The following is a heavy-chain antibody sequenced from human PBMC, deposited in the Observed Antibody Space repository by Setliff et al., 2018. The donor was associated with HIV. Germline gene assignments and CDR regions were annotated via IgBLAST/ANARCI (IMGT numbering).Heavy chain of an antibody. Sequence: PGGSLRLSCVASGFIFSDYWMSWVRQAPGKGLEWVANIKQDGSEKYYVESVKGRFSLSRDNTRRSLYLQMNGLRAADTAVYYCASRGPDSAWSFDKWGPGILVTVSS. CDR1: GFIFSDYW. J-gene: IGHJ4*02. CDR3: ASRGPDSAWSFDK. CDR2: IKQDGSEK. D-gene: IGHD6-19*01. V-gene: IGHV3-7*02.